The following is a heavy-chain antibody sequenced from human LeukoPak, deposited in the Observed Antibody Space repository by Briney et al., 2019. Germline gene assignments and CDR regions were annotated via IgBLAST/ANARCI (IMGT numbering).Heavy chain of an antibody. CDR3: ARGYGVVLSTPYYYGMDV. CDR1: GVSISTYY. Sequence: SETLSLTCTVSGVSISTYYWSWIRQPPGKGLEWLGDIYYTGSTNYNPALESRVPISVDTPKNQFSLRMTSVTGADTAVYYCARGYGVVLSTPYYYGMDVWGQGTTVTVSS. D-gene: IGHD3-3*01. CDR2: IYYTGST. V-gene: IGHV4-59*12. J-gene: IGHJ6*01.